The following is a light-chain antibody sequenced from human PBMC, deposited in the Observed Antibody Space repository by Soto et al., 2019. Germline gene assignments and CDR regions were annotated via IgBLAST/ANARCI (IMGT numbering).Light chain of an antibody. CDR3: QPYNREGT. V-gene: IGKV1-5*01. CDR2: DAS. CDR1: QSISSW. Sequence: DIQMTQSPSTLSASVGDRVTITCRASQSISSWLAWYQQKPGKAPKLLIYDASSLESGVPSRFSGSGSGTEFTLTISSLQPDDFATYYCQPYNREGTFGQGTKVEIK. J-gene: IGKJ1*01.